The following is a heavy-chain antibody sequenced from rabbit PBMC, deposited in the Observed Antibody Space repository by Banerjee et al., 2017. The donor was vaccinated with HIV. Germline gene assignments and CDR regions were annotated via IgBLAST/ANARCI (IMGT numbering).Heavy chain of an antibody. CDR3: ASYYTYGYAGSAYATPFNL. J-gene: IGHJ4*01. CDR1: GFTLSSYC. CDR2: IYTGSGST. V-gene: IGHV1S45*01. D-gene: IGHD6-1*01. Sequence: QEQLEESGGGLVQPEGSLTLTCTASGFTLSSYCMCWVRQAPGKGLEWIGCIYTGSGSTYYASWAKGRFTISKTSSTTVTLQMTSLTAADTATYFCASYYTYGYAGSAYATPFNLWGPGTLVTVS.